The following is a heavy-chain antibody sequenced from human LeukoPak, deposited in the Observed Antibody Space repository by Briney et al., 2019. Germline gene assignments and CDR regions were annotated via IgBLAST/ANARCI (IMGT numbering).Heavy chain of an antibody. CDR1: GGSISSYY. CDR3: ARGTIFGVVRAYYYMDV. Sequence: SETLSLTCTVSGGSISSYYWSWIRQPPGKGLEWIGYIYYSGSTNYNPSLKSRVTISVDTSKNQFSLKLSSVTAADTAVYYCARGTIFGVVRAYYYMDVWGKGTTVTVSS. CDR2: IYYSGST. D-gene: IGHD3-3*01. J-gene: IGHJ6*03. V-gene: IGHV4-59*01.